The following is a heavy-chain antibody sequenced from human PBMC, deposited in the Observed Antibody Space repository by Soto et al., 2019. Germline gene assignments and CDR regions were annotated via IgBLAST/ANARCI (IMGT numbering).Heavy chain of an antibody. V-gene: IGHV3-33*01. CDR1: GFTFSSYG. CDR3: QHDKGY. CDR2: IWYDGSNK. Sequence: QVQLVESGGGVVKPGRSLRLSCAASGFTFSSYGMHWVRQAPGKGLEWVAVIWYDGSNKYYADSVKDRFTISRYNSNNTLHLQVNSLRSEVTAVDYCQHDKGYWDQGSLVTVPS. D-gene: IGHD3-22*01. J-gene: IGHJ4*02.